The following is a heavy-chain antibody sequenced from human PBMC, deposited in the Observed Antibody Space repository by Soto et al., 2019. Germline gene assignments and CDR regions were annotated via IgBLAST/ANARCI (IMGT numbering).Heavy chain of an antibody. V-gene: IGHV3-9*01. Sequence: GGSLRLSCAASGFTFDNYAMHWVRQAPGKGLEWVSGISWNSNTIAYADSVKGRFTMSRDNAKYSLTLQMNSLRAEDTAVYYCARNLPAGNPMQFDTWGQGALVTVSS. CDR3: ARNLPAGNPMQFDT. CDR1: GFTFDNYA. J-gene: IGHJ4*02. CDR2: ISWNSNTI. D-gene: IGHD6-13*01.